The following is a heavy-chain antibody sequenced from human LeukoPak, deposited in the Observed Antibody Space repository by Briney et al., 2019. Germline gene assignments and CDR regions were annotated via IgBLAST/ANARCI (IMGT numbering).Heavy chain of an antibody. CDR1: GFTFSDYY. J-gene: IGHJ3*02. Sequence: GGSLRLSCAASGFTFSDYYMSWIRQAPGKGLEWVSYISSSGSTIYYADSVKGRFTISRDNAKNSLYLQMNSLRAEDTAVYYCARVRGPIGWEPQDDAFDIWGQGTMVTVSS. V-gene: IGHV3-11*01. CDR2: ISSSGSTI. CDR3: ARVRGPIGWEPQDDAFDI. D-gene: IGHD1-26*01.